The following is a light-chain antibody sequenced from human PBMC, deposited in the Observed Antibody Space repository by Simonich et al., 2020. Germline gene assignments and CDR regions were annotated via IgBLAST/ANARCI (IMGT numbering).Light chain of an antibody. CDR2: DVS. CDR3: SSYTSSSTLV. Sequence: QSALTQPASVSGSPGQSITISCPGTSSDVGGYNYFSWYQQHPGKAPKLMIYDVSKRPSGVSNRFPGSKSGNTASLTISGLQAEDEADYYCSSYTSSSTLVFGGGTKLTVL. CDR1: SSDVGGYNY. J-gene: IGLJ2*01. V-gene: IGLV2-14*01.